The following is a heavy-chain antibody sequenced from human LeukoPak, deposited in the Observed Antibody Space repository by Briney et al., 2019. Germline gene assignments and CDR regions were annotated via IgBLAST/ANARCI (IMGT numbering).Heavy chain of an antibody. Sequence: ASVKVSWKASGYSFSTYGISWVRQAPGQGLEWMGWISVDNGRTNYAPKVQGRVTMTADTSTSTAYMELRNLRPDDTAVYYCARCGYSSGWYCGIDDWGQGTLVTVSS. CDR2: ISVDNGRT. CDR3: ARCGYSSGWYCGIDD. D-gene: IGHD6-13*01. CDR1: GYSFSTYG. V-gene: IGHV1-18*01. J-gene: IGHJ4*02.